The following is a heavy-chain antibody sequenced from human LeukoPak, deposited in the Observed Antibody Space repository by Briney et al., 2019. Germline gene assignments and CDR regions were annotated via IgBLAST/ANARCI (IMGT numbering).Heavy chain of an antibody. J-gene: IGHJ4*02. CDR1: GGTFSSYA. CDR2: IIPIFGTA. V-gene: IGHV1-69*06. Sequence: SVKVSCKASGGTFSSYAISWVRQAPGQGLEWMGGIIPIFGTANYAQKFQGRVTITADKSTSTAYMELSSLRSEDTAVYYCAIRPTTVTTFYFDYWGQGTLATVSS. D-gene: IGHD4-17*01. CDR3: AIRPTTVTTFYFDY.